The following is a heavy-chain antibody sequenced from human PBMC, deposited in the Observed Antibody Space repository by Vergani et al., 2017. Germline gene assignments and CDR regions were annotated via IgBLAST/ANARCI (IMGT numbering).Heavy chain of an antibody. CDR1: GFSFNSYW. V-gene: IGHV3-74*03. Sequence: DVQLAESGGGVFQPGGSLRLSCSASGFSFNSYWMHWVRQVPGKGLLWVSRIKSDGSITAYADSVKGRFTISRDNAQNTLYLQMNSLRAEDTAVYYCARAWGIAARQGFDYWGQGTLVTVSS. CDR2: IKSDGSIT. D-gene: IGHD6-6*01. CDR3: ARAWGIAARQGFDY. J-gene: IGHJ4*02.